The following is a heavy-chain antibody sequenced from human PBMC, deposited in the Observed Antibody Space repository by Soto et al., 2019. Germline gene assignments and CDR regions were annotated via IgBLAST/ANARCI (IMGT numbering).Heavy chain of an antibody. CDR2: IYYSGST. J-gene: IGHJ4*02. V-gene: IGHV4-39*01. CDR1: GGSISSSSYY. Sequence: QLQLQESGPGLVKPSETLSLTCTVSGGSISSSSYYWGWIRQPPGKGLEWIGSIYYSGSTYYNPSLKSRVTISVDTSKNQFSLKLSSVTAADTAVYFCARHATHSSSGVDYWGQGTRVTVSS. D-gene: IGHD6-13*01. CDR3: ARHATHSSSGVDY.